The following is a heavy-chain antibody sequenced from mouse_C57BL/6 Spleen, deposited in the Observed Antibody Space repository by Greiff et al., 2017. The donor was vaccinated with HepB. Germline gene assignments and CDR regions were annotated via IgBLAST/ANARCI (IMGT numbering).Heavy chain of an antibody. CDR1: GYTFTSYW. J-gene: IGHJ4*01. CDR3: ARSDYDYGAMDY. D-gene: IGHD2-4*01. Sequence: QVQLQPGAELVRPGSSVKLSCKASGYTFTSYWMDWVKQRPGQGLEWIGNIYPSDSETHYNQKFKDKATLTVDKSSSTAYMQLSSLTSEDSAVYYCARSDYDYGAMDYWGQGTSVTVSS. V-gene: IGHV1-61*01. CDR2: IYPSDSET.